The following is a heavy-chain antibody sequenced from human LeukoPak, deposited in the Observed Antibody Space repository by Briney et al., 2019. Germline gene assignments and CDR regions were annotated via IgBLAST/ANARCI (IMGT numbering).Heavy chain of an antibody. Sequence: GESLKISCKGSGYSFATYWIGWVRQMPGKGQEWMGINYPGDSDTTYSPSFQGQVTMSADKSISTAYLQWSSLKASDTAMYYCARRVSSSGFDAFDVWGQGTMVTVSS. D-gene: IGHD5-12*01. CDR2: NYPGDSDT. J-gene: IGHJ3*01. CDR1: GYSFATYW. CDR3: ARRVSSSGFDAFDV. V-gene: IGHV5-51*01.